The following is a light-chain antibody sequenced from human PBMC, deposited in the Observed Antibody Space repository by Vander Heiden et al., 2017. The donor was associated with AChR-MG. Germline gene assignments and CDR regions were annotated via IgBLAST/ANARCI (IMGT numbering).Light chain of an antibody. J-gene: IGKJ1*01. V-gene: IGKV1-12*01. Sequence: DIQLTQTPSSVSASVADRVTITCRASQGINSWLIWYQQKPGKGPKLLIHAASTLQSGVPSRFSGSGSGTYFTLTISSLQSEDFGTYYCQRASSFPRTFGQGTKVEMK. CDR3: QRASSFPRT. CDR2: AAS. CDR1: QGINSW.